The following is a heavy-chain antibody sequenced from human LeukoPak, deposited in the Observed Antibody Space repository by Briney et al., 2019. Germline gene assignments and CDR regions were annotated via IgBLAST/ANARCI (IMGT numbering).Heavy chain of an antibody. Sequence: SQTLSLTCTVSGGSISSGSYYWSWIRQPAGKGLEWIGRIYSSGSTDYNPSLKSRVTISVDTSKNQISLKLRSVTAADTAVYYCARWDPGVSYGYPDFWGQGTLVTVSS. CDR2: IYSSGST. V-gene: IGHV4-61*02. D-gene: IGHD5-18*01. CDR1: GGSISSGSYY. J-gene: IGHJ4*02. CDR3: ARWDPGVSYGYPDF.